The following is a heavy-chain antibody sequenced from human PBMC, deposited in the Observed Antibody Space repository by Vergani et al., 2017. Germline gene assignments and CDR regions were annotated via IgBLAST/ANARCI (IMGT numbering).Heavy chain of an antibody. V-gene: IGHV3-23*01. CDR1: GFTFSACP. Sequence: EVQLLQSGGGVIQPGGSVRLSCAASGFTFSACPMTWVRQAPGKGLEWVPAISARYPSTYYADSVKGRFTISRDNSKNMLFLQMNNLRTEDTAIYYCAKQYFVSGNYLFDYWGQGTLVTVSS. CDR2: ISARYPST. J-gene: IGHJ4*02. CDR3: AKQYFVSGNYLFDY. D-gene: IGHD3-10*01.